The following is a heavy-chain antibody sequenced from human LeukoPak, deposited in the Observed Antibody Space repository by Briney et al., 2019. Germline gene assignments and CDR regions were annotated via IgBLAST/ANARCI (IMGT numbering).Heavy chain of an antibody. CDR3: ARLPPSVIFGVVDYYRDV. CDR2: ISISGSTI. Sequence: GGSLRLSCAASGFTFSDYYMSWIRQAPGKGLEWVSYISISGSTIYYAYSVKGRFTMSRDNAKNSLYLQMNGLRDEDTAVYYCARLPPSVIFGVVDYYRDVWGKGTTVTVSS. D-gene: IGHD3-3*01. J-gene: IGHJ6*03. CDR1: GFTFSDYY. V-gene: IGHV3-11*04.